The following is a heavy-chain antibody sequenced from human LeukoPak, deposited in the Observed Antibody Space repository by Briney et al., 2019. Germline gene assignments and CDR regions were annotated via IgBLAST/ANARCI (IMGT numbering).Heavy chain of an antibody. V-gene: IGHV4-39*01. Sequence: SETLSLTCTASGGSISSSTYYWGWIPQPPGKGLEWIGSIYYSGRTYYNPSLKSRVTISVDTSNNQFSLILSSVTATDTAIYYCARVRSVSNWLDPWGQGTLVTVSS. CDR3: ARVRSVSNWLDP. CDR2: IYYSGRT. J-gene: IGHJ5*02. D-gene: IGHD6-19*01. CDR1: GGSISSSTYY.